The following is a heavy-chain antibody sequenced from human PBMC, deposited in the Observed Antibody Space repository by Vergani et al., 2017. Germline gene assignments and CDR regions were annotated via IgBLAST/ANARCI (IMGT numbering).Heavy chain of an antibody. V-gene: IGHV3-23*01. CDR2: ISGSDGST. CDR1: GFIFSSYA. J-gene: IGHJ6*02. Sequence: EVQLLESGGGLVQRGGSLRLSCAASGFIFSSYAMSWVRQAPGKGLEWVSGISGSDGSTYYADSVKGRFTISRDNSKNTLYLQMNSLRAEDTAVYYCARDRVDIVATTTYYYYYYGMDVWGQG. D-gene: IGHD5-12*01. CDR3: ARDRVDIVATTTYYYYYYGMDV.